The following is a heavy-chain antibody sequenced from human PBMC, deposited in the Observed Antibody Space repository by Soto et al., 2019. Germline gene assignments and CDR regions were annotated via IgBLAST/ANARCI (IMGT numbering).Heavy chain of an antibody. CDR2: IWYDGSNK. V-gene: IGHV3-33*01. Sequence: GGSLRLSCAASGFTFSSYGMHWVRQAPGKGLEWVAVIWYDGSNKYYADSVKGRFTISRDNSKNTLYLQMNSLRAEDTAVYYCARDQRAVAAFDYWGQGTLVTVSS. J-gene: IGHJ4*02. D-gene: IGHD6-19*01. CDR1: GFTFSSYG. CDR3: ARDQRAVAAFDY.